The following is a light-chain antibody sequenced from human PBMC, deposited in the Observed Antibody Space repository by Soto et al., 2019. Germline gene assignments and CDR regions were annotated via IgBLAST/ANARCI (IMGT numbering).Light chain of an antibody. CDR3: QSYDSSLSGWV. J-gene: IGLJ3*02. V-gene: IGLV1-40*01. CDR1: SSNSGAGYG. Sequence: HSVLAQPPSVSGAPGQRVTISCTGSSSNSGAGYGVHWYQQLPGTAPKLLIYGNSNRPSGVPDRFSGSKSGTSASLAITGLQAEDEADYHCQSYDSSLSGWVFGGGTKVTVL. CDR2: GNS.